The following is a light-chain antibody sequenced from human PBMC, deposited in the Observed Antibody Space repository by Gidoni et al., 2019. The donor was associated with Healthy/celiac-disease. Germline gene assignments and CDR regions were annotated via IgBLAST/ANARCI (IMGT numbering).Light chain of an antibody. J-gene: IGKJ4*01. CDR1: QSISSY. CDR3: QQSYSTPLT. Sequence: DIQMPQSPSSLSASVGDRVTITCRASQSISSYLNWYQQKPGKAPKLLIYAASSWQSGVPSRFSGSGSGTDFTLTISSLQPEDFATYYCQQSYSTPLTFGGGTKVEIK. CDR2: AAS. V-gene: IGKV1-39*01.